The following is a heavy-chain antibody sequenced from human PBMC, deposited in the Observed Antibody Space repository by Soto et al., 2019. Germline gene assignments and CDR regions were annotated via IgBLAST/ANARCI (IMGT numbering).Heavy chain of an antibody. Sequence: ASVKVSCKASGYTFTSYGISWVRQAPGQGLEWMGWISAYNGNTNYAQKLQGRVTMTTDTSTSTAYMELRSLRSDDTAVYYCARAVDSSGYYGSSYFDYWGQGTLVTVSS. CDR2: ISAYNGNT. CDR3: ARAVDSSGYYGSSYFDY. D-gene: IGHD3-22*01. J-gene: IGHJ4*02. CDR1: GYTFTSYG. V-gene: IGHV1-18*01.